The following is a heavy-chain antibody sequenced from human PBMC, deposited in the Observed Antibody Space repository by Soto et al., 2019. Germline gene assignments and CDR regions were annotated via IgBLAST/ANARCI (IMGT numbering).Heavy chain of an antibody. CDR3: ARPYYSDNSGYYGAWGFDL. D-gene: IGHD3-22*01. Sequence: EVQLVESGGGLVKPGGSLRLSCAAAGLTFSTYSMNWVRQAPGKGLEWVSSISSSSSYIYYADSVKGRFTISRDNAKNSLHLQMNSLRAEDTAVYYCARPYYSDNSGYYGAWGFDLWGQGTMVTVSS. CDR2: ISSSSSYI. CDR1: GLTFSTYS. J-gene: IGHJ3*01. V-gene: IGHV3-21*01.